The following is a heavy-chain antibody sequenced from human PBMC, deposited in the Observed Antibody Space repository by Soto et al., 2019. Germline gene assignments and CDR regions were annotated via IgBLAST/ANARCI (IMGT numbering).Heavy chain of an antibody. CDR2: INPNSGGT. CDR1: GYTFTGYY. D-gene: IGHD6-19*01. CDR3: SSLAVAGMDV. J-gene: IGHJ6*02. V-gene: IGHV1-2*04. Sequence: QVQLVQSGAEVKKPGASVKVSCKASGYTFTGYYMHWVRQSPGQGLAWMGWINPNSGGTHYAQKFQGWVTMTRDTSISTAYMELSRLRSDDTAVYYCSSLAVAGMDVWGQGTTVTVSS.